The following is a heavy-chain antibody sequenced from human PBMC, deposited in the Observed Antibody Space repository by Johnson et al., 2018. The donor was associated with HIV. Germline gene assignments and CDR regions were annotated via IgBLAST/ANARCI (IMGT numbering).Heavy chain of an antibody. CDR2: ISYDGSNK. Sequence: QVQLMESGGGVVQPGRSLRLSCAASGFTFSSYAMHWVRQAPGKGLEWVAVISYDGSNKYYADSVKGRFTICRDNSKNTLYLQMNSLRAEDTAVYYCARDQANPAMVNSEAFDIWGQGTMVTVSS. V-gene: IGHV3-30-3*01. CDR1: GFTFSSYA. D-gene: IGHD5-18*01. CDR3: ARDQANPAMVNSEAFDI. J-gene: IGHJ3*02.